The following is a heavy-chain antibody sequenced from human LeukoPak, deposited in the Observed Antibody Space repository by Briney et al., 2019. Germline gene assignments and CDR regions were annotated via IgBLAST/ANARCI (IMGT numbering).Heavy chain of an antibody. D-gene: IGHD4-23*01. CDR1: GGSISSYY. Sequence: PSETLSLTCTVSGGSISSYYWSWIRQPPGKGLEWIGYIYYSGSTNYNPSLKSRVTISVDTSKNQFSLKLSSVTAADTAVYYCARGGGGAGQDYWGQGTLVTVSS. CDR3: ARGGGGAGQDY. J-gene: IGHJ4*02. CDR2: IYYSGST. V-gene: IGHV4-59*08.